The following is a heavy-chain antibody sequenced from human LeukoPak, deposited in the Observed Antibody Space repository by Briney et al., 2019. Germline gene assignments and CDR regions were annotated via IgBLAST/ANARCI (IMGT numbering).Heavy chain of an antibody. D-gene: IGHD3-16*02. CDR1: GGSISSGGYY. V-gene: IGHV4-31*03. CDR3: AREPEVSGIYYFDY. J-gene: IGHJ4*02. CDR2: IYYSGST. Sequence: SQTLSLTCTVSGGSISSGGYYWSWIRQHPGKGLEWIGYIYYSGSTYYNPSLKSRVTISVDTSKNQFSLKLSSVTAADTAVYYCAREPEVSGIYYFDYWGQGTLVTVSS.